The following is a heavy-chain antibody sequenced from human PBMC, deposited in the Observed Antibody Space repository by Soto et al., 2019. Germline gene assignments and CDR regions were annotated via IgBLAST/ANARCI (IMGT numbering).Heavy chain of an antibody. V-gene: IGHV3-53*01. D-gene: IGHD6-6*01. CDR1: GFTVSSNY. CDR2: IYSGGST. Sequence: GGSLRLSCAASGFTVSSNYMSWVRQAPGKGLEWVSVIYSGGSTYYADSVKGRFTISRDNSKNTLYLQMNSLRAEDTAVYYCARVADSSSSGYYFDYWGQGTLVTVSS. CDR3: ARVADSSSSGYYFDY. J-gene: IGHJ4*02.